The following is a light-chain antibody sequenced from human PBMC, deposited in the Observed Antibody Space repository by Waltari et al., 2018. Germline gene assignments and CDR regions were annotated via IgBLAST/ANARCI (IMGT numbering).Light chain of an antibody. CDR1: KSISSY. J-gene: IGKJ4*01. Sequence: DIQMTQSPSSLSASVGDRVSITCRTSKSISSYLNWYQQKPGKAPKLLIYDASTLQSGVPSRFSGSESGTDFTLTISSLQPEDVATYHCQQSDSMPFTFGGGTKVEIK. CDR3: QQSDSMPFT. V-gene: IGKV1-39*01. CDR2: DAS.